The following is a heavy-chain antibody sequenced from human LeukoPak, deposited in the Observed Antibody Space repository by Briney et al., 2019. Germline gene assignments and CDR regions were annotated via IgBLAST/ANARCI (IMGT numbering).Heavy chain of an antibody. CDR2: IYSGGST. Sequence: GGSLRLSCTASGFTVSSNYMSWVRQAPGKGLGWVSVIYSGGSTYYADSVKGRFTISRDSSKNTLYLQMNSLRAEDTAVYYCARVAPTALWFGELFGAFDIWGQGTMVTVSS. D-gene: IGHD3-10*01. CDR1: GFTVSSNY. V-gene: IGHV3-66*02. J-gene: IGHJ3*02. CDR3: ARVAPTALWFGELFGAFDI.